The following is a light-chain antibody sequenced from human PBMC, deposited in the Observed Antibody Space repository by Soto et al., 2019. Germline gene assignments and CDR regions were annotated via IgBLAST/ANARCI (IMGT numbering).Light chain of an antibody. CDR3: QQRSNWPPLFT. V-gene: IGKV3-11*01. CDR2: DAS. CDR1: QSVSSY. Sequence: EIVLTQSPATLSLSPGERATLSCRASQSVSSYLACYQQKPGQAPRLLIYDASNRATGTPARFSGSGSGTDFTLTISSLEPEDFAVYYWQQRSNWPPLFTFGPGTKVDIK. J-gene: IGKJ3*01.